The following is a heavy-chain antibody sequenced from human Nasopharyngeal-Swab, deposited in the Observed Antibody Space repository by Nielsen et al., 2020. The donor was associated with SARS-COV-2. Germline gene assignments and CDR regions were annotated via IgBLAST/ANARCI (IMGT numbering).Heavy chain of an antibody. CDR3: AKGGKTGGLLAY. D-gene: IGHD7-27*01. CDR2: ISYDGSNK. Sequence: GESLKISCAASGFTFSSYGMHWVRQAPGKGLEWVAVISYDGSNKYYADSVKGRFTISRDNSKNTLYLQMSSLRVEDTAVYYCAKGGKTGGLLAYWGQGILVTVSS. V-gene: IGHV3-33*05. J-gene: IGHJ4*02. CDR1: GFTFSSYG.